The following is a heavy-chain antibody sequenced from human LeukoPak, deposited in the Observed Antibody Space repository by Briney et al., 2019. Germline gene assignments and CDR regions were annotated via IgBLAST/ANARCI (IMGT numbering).Heavy chain of an antibody. CDR2: ISWSSGSI. D-gene: IGHD2-2*01. CDR1: GFTFDDHA. CDR3: AKDIGGSSYYYMDV. V-gene: IGHV3-9*01. Sequence: GGSLRLSCAASGFTFDDHAMHWVRQAPGKGLEWVSGISWSSGSIGYADSVKGRFPISRDNAKNSLYLQMNSLRAEDTALYYCAKDIGGSSYYYMDVWGKGTTVTVSS. J-gene: IGHJ6*03.